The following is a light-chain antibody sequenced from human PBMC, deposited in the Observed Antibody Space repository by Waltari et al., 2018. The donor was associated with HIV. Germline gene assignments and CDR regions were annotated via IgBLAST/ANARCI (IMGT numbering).Light chain of an antibody. CDR3: CSYAGSSTLL. CDR1: SSDIGGYTY. Sequence: QSALTQPASVSGSPGQSITLSCTGASSDIGGYTYVSWYQHHPGKAPKLMIYDVSERPSGVSNRFSGSKSGNTASLTISGLQAEDEADYYCCSYAGSSTLLFGGGTKVTVL. J-gene: IGLJ3*02. CDR2: DVS. V-gene: IGLV2-23*02.